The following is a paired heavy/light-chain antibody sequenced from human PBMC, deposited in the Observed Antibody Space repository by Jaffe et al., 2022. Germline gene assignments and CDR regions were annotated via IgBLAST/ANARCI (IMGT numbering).Light chain of an antibody. J-gene: IGKJ5*01. Sequence: EIVMTQSPATLSVSPGERATLSCRASQSVSSNLAWYHQKPGQAPRLLIYGASTRATGIPARFSGSGSGTEFTLTISSLQSEDFAVYYCQQYNNWPPPITFGQGTRLEIK. CDR1: QSVSSN. CDR3: QQYNNWPPPIT. CDR2: GAS. V-gene: IGKV3-15*01.
Heavy chain of an antibody. CDR3: ARGTTVTTSGHTITRGGGNWFDP. Sequence: QVQLQESGPGLVKPSETLSLTCTVSGDSITSYYWSWIRQPPGKGLEWIGYIYYSGSTNYNPSLKSRVTISVDTSKNQFSLKLSSVTAADTAVYYCARGTTVTTSGHTITRGGGNWFDPWGQGTLVTVSS. D-gene: IGHD4-17*01. V-gene: IGHV4-59*01. CDR1: GDSITSYY. J-gene: IGHJ5*02. CDR2: IYYSGST.